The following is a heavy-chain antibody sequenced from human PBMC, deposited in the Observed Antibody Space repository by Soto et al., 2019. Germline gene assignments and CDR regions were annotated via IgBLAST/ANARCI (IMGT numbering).Heavy chain of an antibody. V-gene: IGHV3-21*01. CDR3: VRDAYNRDAFDI. Sequence: DVQLVESGGGLVKPGGSVRLSCAASGFNFITYSMNWVRQAPGKGLEWVSSISASSSSIHYAESVKGRFTVSRDNAKNSLYLQMNSLRAEDTALYYCVRDAYNRDAFDIWGQGTIVTVSS. CDR1: GFNFITYS. CDR2: ISASSSSI. J-gene: IGHJ3*02. D-gene: IGHD1-20*01.